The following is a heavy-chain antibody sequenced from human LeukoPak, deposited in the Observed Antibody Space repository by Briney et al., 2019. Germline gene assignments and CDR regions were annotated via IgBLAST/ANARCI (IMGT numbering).Heavy chain of an antibody. J-gene: IGHJ5*02. CDR2: FDPEDGET. D-gene: IGHD3-22*01. V-gene: IGHV1-24*01. CDR3: ARGHYDSSGYYRT. Sequence: ASVKVSCKVSGYTLTELSMHWVRQAPGKGLEWMGGFDPEDGETIYAQKFQGRVTMTRDMSTSTVYMELSSLRSEDTAVYYCARGHYDSSGYYRTWGQGTLVTVSS. CDR1: GYTLTELS.